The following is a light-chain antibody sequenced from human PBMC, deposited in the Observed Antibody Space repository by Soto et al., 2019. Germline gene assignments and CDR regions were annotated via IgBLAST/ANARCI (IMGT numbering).Light chain of an antibody. CDR1: QSVSSSY. J-gene: IGKJ1*01. CDR2: DAS. V-gene: IGKV3-20*01. Sequence: EIVLTQSPGTLSLSPGERATLSCRASQSVSSSYLAWYQQKPGQAPRLLIYDASNRATGIPARFSGSGSGTDFTLTTCSQKSEAFAPHYYQHYYTYPWRVAQGTKVDIK. CDR3: QHYYTYPWR.